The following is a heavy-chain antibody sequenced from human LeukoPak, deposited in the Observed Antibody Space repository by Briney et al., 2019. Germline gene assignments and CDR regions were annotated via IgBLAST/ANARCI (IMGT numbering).Heavy chain of an antibody. CDR3: ARNTVTTPYYFYMDV. D-gene: IGHD4-11*01. J-gene: IGHJ6*03. Sequence: PSETLSLTCTVSGGSISSYYWSWIRQPPGKGLEWIGYIYYSGSTNYNPSLKSRVTISVDTSKNQFSLKLSSVTAADTAVYYCARNTVTTPYYFYMDVWGKGTTVTVSS. V-gene: IGHV4-59*01. CDR2: IYYSGST. CDR1: GGSISSYY.